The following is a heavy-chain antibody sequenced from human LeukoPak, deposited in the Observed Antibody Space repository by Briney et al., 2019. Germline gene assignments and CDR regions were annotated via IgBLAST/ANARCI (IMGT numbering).Heavy chain of an antibody. Sequence: SETLSLTCTVSGASIDGHYWSWIRLPPGKGLAWIGFVYYSGSISYNPSLKSRVTISADTSNNQFSLKLDSVTAADAAVYYCARLSRVAVAGSYGYHSMDVWGRGTTVTVSS. CDR2: VYYSGSI. CDR3: ARLSRVAVAGSYGYHSMDV. V-gene: IGHV4-59*11. CDR1: GASIDGHY. D-gene: IGHD6-19*01. J-gene: IGHJ6*02.